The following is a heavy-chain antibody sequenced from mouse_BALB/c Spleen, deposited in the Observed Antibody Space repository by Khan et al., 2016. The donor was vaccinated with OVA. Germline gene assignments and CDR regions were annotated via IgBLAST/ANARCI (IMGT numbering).Heavy chain of an antibody. J-gene: IGHJ3*01. Sequence: QVQLQQSGAELVRPGTSVKVSCKASGYAFTNYLIEWVKQRPGQGLEWIGVINPGSGGTNYNEKFKGKATLTADKSSSTAYMQISSLTSDVSAVEFCTRGGLGGFAYWGQGTLVTVSA. CDR2: INPGSGGT. CDR3: TRGGLGGFAY. V-gene: IGHV1-54*01. CDR1: GYAFTNYL.